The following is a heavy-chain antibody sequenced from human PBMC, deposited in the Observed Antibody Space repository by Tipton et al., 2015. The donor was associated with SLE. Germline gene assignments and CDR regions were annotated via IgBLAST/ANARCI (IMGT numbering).Heavy chain of an antibody. CDR1: GFTFSSYW. Sequence: SLRLSCVASGFTFSSYWMSWVRQAPGKGLEWVANIKQDGSDKYYVDSVKGRFTISRDNAKNSLYLQMNSLRAEDTAVYYCAREAGGELLWFADWGQGTLVTVSS. J-gene: IGHJ4*02. D-gene: IGHD3-10*01. CDR3: AREAGGELLWFAD. CDR2: IKQDGSDK. V-gene: IGHV3-7*05.